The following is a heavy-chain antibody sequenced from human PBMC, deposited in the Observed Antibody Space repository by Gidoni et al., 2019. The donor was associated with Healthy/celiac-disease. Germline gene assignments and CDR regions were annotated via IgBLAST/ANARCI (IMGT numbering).Heavy chain of an antibody. V-gene: IGHV4-61*02. J-gene: IGHJ6*03. Sequence: GGSISSGSYYWSWIRQPAGKGLEWIGRIYTSGSTNYNPSLKSRVTMSVDTSKNQFSLKLSSVTAADTAVYYCARVVGATTYYYYYYYMDVWGKGTTVTVSS. CDR2: IYTSGST. CDR1: GGSISSGSYY. CDR3: ARVVGATTYYYYYYYMDV. D-gene: IGHD1-26*01.